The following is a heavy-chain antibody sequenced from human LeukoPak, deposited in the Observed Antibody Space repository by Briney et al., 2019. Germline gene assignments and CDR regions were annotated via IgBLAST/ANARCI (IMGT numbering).Heavy chain of an antibody. CDR2: ISSDGNSI. D-gene: IGHD6-19*01. CDR1: GFTFSGYY. J-gene: IGHJ4*02. Sequence: GGSLRLSCAVSGFTFSGYYMSWIRQAPGKGLEWVSYISSDGNSIYYADSVKGRFTISRDNAKNSLYLQMNSLRGEDTAMYYCTKFFSETSGGYPGGLEYWGQGILVTVSS. V-gene: IGHV3-11*04. CDR3: TKFFSETSGGYPGGLEY.